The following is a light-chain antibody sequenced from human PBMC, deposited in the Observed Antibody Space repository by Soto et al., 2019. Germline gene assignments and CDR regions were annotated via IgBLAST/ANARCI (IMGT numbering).Light chain of an antibody. CDR3: QQYTGPPTT. CDR2: GAS. Sequence: ETMMTQSPDTLSVSLGERATLSCRASQSLRSSLAWYQQKPGQAPRLLIYGASTRAAGIPDRFSGSGSGTDFTLTITRLEPEDSAVYFCQQYTGPPTTFGQGTRLEIK. CDR1: QSLRSS. V-gene: IGKV3-20*01. J-gene: IGKJ5*01.